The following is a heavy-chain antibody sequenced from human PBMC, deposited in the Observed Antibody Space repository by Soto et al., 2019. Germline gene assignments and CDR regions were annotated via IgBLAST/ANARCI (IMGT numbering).Heavy chain of an antibody. CDR2: ISSSSSTI. D-gene: IGHD5-12*01. CDR1: GFTFSSYS. CDR3: ARDADIVATIMVFRPDYYYYGMDV. V-gene: IGHV3-48*02. Sequence: HPGGSLRLSCAASGFTFSSYSMNWVRQAPGKGLEWVSYISSSSSTIYYADSVKGRFTISRDNAKNSLYLQMNSLRDEDTAVYYCARDADIVATIMVFRPDYYYYGMDVWGQGTTVTVSS. J-gene: IGHJ6*02.